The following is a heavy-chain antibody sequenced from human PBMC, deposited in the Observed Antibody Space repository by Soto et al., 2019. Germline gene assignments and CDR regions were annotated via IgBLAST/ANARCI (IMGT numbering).Heavy chain of an antibody. Sequence: GGSLRLSCAASGFTFSSYGMHWVRQAPGKGLEWVAVISYDGSNKYYADSVKGRFTISRDNSKNTLYLQMNSLRAEDTAVYYCAKDYSSSLFYWGQGTLVTAPQ. CDR3: AKDYSSSLFY. D-gene: IGHD6-6*01. V-gene: IGHV3-30*18. J-gene: IGHJ4*02. CDR2: ISYDGSNK. CDR1: GFTFSSYG.